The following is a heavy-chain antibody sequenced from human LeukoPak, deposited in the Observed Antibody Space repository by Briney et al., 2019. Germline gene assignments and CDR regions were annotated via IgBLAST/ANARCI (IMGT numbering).Heavy chain of an antibody. Sequence: GGSLRLSYAASGFTFSSYVMTWVRQAPGKGLEWVSSISGSGGVTYYADSVKGRFTISRDNSKNKVYLQMNSLRADDTALYYCEKWVLTTSFDYWGQGTLVTVSS. CDR2: ISGSGGVT. J-gene: IGHJ4*02. CDR1: GFTFSSYV. V-gene: IGHV3-23*01. CDR3: EKWVLTTSFDY. D-gene: IGHD3-3*01.